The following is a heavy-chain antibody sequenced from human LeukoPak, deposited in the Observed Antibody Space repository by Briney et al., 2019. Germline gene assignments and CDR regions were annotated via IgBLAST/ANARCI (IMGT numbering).Heavy chain of an antibody. CDR3: AKRTYGDYYFDY. V-gene: IGHV3-23*01. D-gene: IGHD4-17*01. J-gene: IGHJ4*02. CDR1: GFTFSSYA. Sequence: PGGSLRLSGAASGFTFSSYAMSWVRQAPGKGLEWVSAISGSGGSTYYADSVKGRFTISRDNSKNTLYLQMNSLRAEDTAVYYCAKRTYGDYYFDYWGQGTLVTVSS. CDR2: ISGSGGST.